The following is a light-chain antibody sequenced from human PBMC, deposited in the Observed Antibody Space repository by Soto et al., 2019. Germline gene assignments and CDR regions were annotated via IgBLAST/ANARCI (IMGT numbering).Light chain of an antibody. CDR2: DAS. Sequence: EIVLTQSPATLSLSPGERATLSCRASQSVSSYLAWYQQKPGQAPRLLIYDASNRATGIPARFSGSGSGTDFTLTISNLQPEDFATYYCQQSYSTPRTFGQGTKLEIK. J-gene: IGKJ2*02. CDR3: QQSYSTPRT. CDR1: QSVSSY. V-gene: IGKV3-11*01.